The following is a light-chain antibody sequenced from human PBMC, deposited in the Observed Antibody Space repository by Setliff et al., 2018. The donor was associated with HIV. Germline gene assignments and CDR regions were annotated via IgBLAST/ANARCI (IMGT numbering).Light chain of an antibody. CDR1: SSDVGSYNL. J-gene: IGLJ1*01. Sequence: SVLTQPASVSGSPGQSITMSCTGTSSDVGSYNLVSWYQQHPGKAPKLMLYEVNKRPSGVSNRFSGSKSGNTASLTISGLQAEDEADYYCCSYAGSSTYVFGTVTKVTVL. CDR3: CSYAGSSTYV. V-gene: IGLV2-23*02. CDR2: EVN.